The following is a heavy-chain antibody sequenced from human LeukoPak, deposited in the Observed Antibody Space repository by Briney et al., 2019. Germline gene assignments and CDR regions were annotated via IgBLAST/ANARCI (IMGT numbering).Heavy chain of an antibody. J-gene: IGHJ5*01. CDR2: IRSRSGYI. V-gene: IGHV3-21*01. D-gene: IGHD2-15*01. CDR1: GFTFSIDR. Sequence: GGSLRLSCAASGFTFSIDRMSWVRQAPGKGLEWVSPIRSRSGYIYNAYSVKGRFTISRDTAKNALYLQMNSQSAEDTAVYYCERVYCRGGNHYLSWSFDPWGQGTLVTVSS. CDR3: ERVYCRGGNHYLSWSFDP.